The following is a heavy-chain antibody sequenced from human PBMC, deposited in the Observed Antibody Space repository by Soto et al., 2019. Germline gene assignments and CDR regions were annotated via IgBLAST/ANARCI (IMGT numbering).Heavy chain of an antibody. CDR1: GGTFSSYT. Sequence: ASVKVSCKASGGTFSSYTISWVRQAPGQGLEWMGRIIPILGIANYAQKFQGRVTITADKSTSTAYMELSSLRSEDTAVYYCAIEVRVATTTITFDYWGQGTLVTGSS. V-gene: IGHV1-69*04. CDR2: IIPILGIA. J-gene: IGHJ4*02. CDR3: AIEVRVATTTITFDY. D-gene: IGHD5-12*01.